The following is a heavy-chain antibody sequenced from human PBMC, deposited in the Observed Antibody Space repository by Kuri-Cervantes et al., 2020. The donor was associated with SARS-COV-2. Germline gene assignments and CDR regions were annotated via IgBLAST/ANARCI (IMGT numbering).Heavy chain of an antibody. CDR1: GYTFTSYG. CDR3: ARVGPVVPAAMDWFDP. J-gene: IGHJ5*02. Sequence: ATVTVSCEASGYTFTSYGISWVRQAPGQGLEWMGWISAYNGNTNYAQKLQGRVTMTTDTSTSTAYMELRSLRSDDTAVYYCARVGPVVPAAMDWFDPWGQGTLVTVSS. CDR2: ISAYNGNT. D-gene: IGHD2-2*01. V-gene: IGHV1-18*01.